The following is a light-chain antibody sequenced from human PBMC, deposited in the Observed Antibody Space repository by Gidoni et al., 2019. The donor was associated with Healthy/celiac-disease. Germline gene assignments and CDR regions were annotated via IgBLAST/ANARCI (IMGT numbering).Light chain of an antibody. V-gene: IGKV1-13*02. Sequence: AIQLTQSPSSLSASVGDRVTITCRASQGISSALAWYQQKPGKAPKLLIYDASSLESGVPSRFSGSGSGTDFTLTISSLQPEDFSTYYCQQFNSYPITFGQGTRLEIK. CDR1: QGISSA. J-gene: IGKJ5*01. CDR2: DAS. CDR3: QQFNSYPIT.